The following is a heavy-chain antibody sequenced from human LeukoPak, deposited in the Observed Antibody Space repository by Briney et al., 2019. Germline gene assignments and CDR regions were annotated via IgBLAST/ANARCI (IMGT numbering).Heavy chain of an antibody. J-gene: IGHJ4*02. Sequence: ASVNVSCKASGYTFTSYYMHWVRQAPGQGLEWMGIINPSGGSTSYAQKFQGRVTMTRDTSTSTVYMELSSLRSEDTAVYYCARDATGYFRFDYWGQGTLVTVSS. D-gene: IGHD3-9*01. CDR1: GYTFTSYY. CDR3: ARDATGYFRFDY. V-gene: IGHV1-46*01. CDR2: INPSGGST.